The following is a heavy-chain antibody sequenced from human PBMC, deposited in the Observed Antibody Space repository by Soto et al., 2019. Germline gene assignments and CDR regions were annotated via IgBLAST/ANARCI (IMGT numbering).Heavy chain of an antibody. Sequence: ASVKVSCKASGYTFTGYYMHWVRQAPGQGLEWMGWINPNSGGTNYAQKFQGWVTMTRDTCISTAYMELSRLRSDDTAVYYGARDRGIAAAGVQGDYYYGMDVWGQGTTVTVSS. CDR3: ARDRGIAAAGVQGDYYYGMDV. CDR2: INPNSGGT. CDR1: GYTFTGYY. J-gene: IGHJ6*02. D-gene: IGHD6-13*01. V-gene: IGHV1-2*04.